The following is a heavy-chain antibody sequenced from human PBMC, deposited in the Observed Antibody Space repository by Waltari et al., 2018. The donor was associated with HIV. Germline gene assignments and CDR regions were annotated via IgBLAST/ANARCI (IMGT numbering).Heavy chain of an antibody. D-gene: IGHD6-13*01. J-gene: IGHJ6*02. V-gene: IGHV4-61*02. CDR3: ARDEIVSSPHYYGLDV. CDR1: GASIVSGGY. CDR2: ISTSGSV. Sequence: VQLRESGPGLVRPSQTLSLTCTVSGASIVSGGYNYNWVRQPAGKGLEWIGRISTSGSVNHNPSLKSRVTISIDTSKNRVSLKLNAVTAADTAVYYCARDEIVSSPHYYGLDVWGQGTTVIVSS.